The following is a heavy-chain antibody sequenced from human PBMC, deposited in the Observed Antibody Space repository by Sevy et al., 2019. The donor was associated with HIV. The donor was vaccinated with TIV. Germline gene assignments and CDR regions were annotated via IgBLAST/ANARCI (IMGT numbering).Heavy chain of an antibody. CDR1: GFTFSSYA. CDR3: AKDFLYSSSWYRGWFDP. CDR2: ISGSGGST. J-gene: IGHJ5*02. Sequence: GGSLRLSCAASGFTFSSYAMSWVRQAPGKGLEWVSAISGSGGSTYYAYSVKGRFTISRDNSKNTLYLQMNSLRAEDTAVYYCAKDFLYSSSWYRGWFDPWGQGTLVTVSS. V-gene: IGHV3-23*01. D-gene: IGHD6-13*01.